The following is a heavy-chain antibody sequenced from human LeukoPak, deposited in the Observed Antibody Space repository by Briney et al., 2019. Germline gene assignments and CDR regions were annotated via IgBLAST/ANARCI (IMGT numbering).Heavy chain of an antibody. CDR2: ISAYNGNT. Sequence: ASVKVSCKASGYTFTSYGISWVRQAPGQGLEWMGWISAYNGNTNYAQKLQGRVTMTTDTSTSTAYMELRSLRSDDTAVYYCARDCSSTSCYRSQDYYYMDVWGKGTTVTVSS. V-gene: IGHV1-18*01. CDR1: GYTFTSYG. CDR3: ARDCSSTSCYRSQDYYYMDV. J-gene: IGHJ6*03. D-gene: IGHD2-2*02.